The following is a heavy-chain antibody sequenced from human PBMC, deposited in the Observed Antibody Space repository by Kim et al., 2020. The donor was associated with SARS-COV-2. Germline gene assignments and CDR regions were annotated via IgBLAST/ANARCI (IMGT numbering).Heavy chain of an antibody. CDR3: AASLGITMVRGVIGHFDY. CDR2: IIPIFGTA. J-gene: IGHJ4*02. CDR1: GGTFSSYA. V-gene: IGHV1-69*13. Sequence: SVKVSCKASGGTFSSYAISWVRQAPGQGLEWMGGIIPIFGTANYAQKFQGRVTITADESTSTAYMELSSLRSEDTAVYYCAASLGITMVRGVIGHFDYWGQGTLVTVSS. D-gene: IGHD3-10*01.